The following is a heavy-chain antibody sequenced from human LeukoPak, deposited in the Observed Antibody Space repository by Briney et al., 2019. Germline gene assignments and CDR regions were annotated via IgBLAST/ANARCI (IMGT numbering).Heavy chain of an antibody. CDR1: GYSISSGYY. V-gene: IGHV4-38-2*02. Sequence: SETLSLTCTVSGYSISSGYYWGWIRQPPGKGLEWIGSIYHSGSTYYNPSLKSRVTISVDTSKNQFSLKLSSVTVADTAVYYCARVPSSSLDYWGQGTLVTVSS. D-gene: IGHD6-13*01. J-gene: IGHJ4*02. CDR2: IYHSGST. CDR3: ARVPSSSLDY.